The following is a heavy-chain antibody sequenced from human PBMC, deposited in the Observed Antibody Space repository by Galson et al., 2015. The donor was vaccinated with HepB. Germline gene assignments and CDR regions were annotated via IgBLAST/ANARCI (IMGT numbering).Heavy chain of an antibody. D-gene: IGHD2-15*01. V-gene: IGHV2-5*01. J-gene: IGHJ5*02. CDR2: VYWNADR. CDR3: AHSLFRPGGNCFGP. Sequence: PALVKPTQTLTLTCTFSGFSLTTNGVAVDWIRQSPGKALEWLAVVYWNADRRFSPSLRSRLTLTKDTSKNQVDLTMTNMDPVDTATYYCAHSLFRPGGNCFGPWCQGSLVTVSS. CDR1: GFSLTTNGVA.